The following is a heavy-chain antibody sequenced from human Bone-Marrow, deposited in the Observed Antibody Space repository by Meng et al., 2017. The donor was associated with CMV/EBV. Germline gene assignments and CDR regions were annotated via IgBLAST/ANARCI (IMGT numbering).Heavy chain of an antibody. CDR1: GDTFTSYG. V-gene: IGHV1-18*04. CDR2: ISSYNGNT. CDR3: ARDMGAKEYQLLYIPYYYGMDV. J-gene: IGHJ6*02. Sequence: ASVKVSCKASGDTFTSYGISWVRQAPGQGLEWMGWISSYNGNTNYAQELQGRDTMTTDTSTSTAYKELRSLRYDDTAVYYCARDMGAKEYQLLYIPYYYGMDVWGQGTTVTVSS. D-gene: IGHD2-2*02.